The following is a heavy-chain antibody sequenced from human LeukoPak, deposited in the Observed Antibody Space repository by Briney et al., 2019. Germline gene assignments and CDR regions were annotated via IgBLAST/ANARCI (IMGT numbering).Heavy chain of an antibody. Sequence: PSETLSLTCTVSGGSISSYYWSWIRQPAGKGLEWIGRIYTSGSTNYNPSPKSRVTISVDTSKNQFSLKLSSVTAADTAVYYCARRRSSYYVWGSYRSRYFDYWGQGTLVTVSS. D-gene: IGHD3-16*02. V-gene: IGHV4-4*07. CDR2: IYTSGST. CDR1: GGSISSYY. CDR3: ARRRSSYYVWGSYRSRYFDY. J-gene: IGHJ4*02.